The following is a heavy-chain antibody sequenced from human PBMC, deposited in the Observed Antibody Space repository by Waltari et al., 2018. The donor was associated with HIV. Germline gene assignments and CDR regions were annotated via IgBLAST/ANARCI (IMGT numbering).Heavy chain of an antibody. CDR3: ASNPRDCSRDTCYDPSFDY. CDR1: GYTFTSYA. J-gene: IGHJ4*02. V-gene: IGHV1-3*01. Sequence: QVQLVQSGTDEVKNPGASVKVSCKATGYTFTSYAIHWVRQAPGQRPEWMGWINVANGDGKPSQRFQDRVTITRDSSANTAFMELRSLTSEDTAVYYCASNPRDCSRDTCYDPSFDYWGRGTLITVSS. CDR2: INVANGDG. D-gene: IGHD2-2*01.